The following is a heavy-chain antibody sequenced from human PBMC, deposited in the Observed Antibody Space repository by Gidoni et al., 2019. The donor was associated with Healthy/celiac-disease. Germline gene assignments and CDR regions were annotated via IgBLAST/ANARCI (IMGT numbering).Heavy chain of an antibody. D-gene: IGHD5-18*01. Sequence: QVTLKESGPVLVKPTETLTLTGTVSGFSLSNARMGVSWIRQPPGKALEWLAHIFSNDEKSYSTSLKSRLTISKDTSKSQVVLTMTNMDPVDTATYYCARIRAAMVQDYWGQGTLVTVSS. CDR2: IFSNDEK. CDR1: GFSLSNARMG. CDR3: ARIRAAMVQDY. J-gene: IGHJ4*02. V-gene: IGHV2-26*01.